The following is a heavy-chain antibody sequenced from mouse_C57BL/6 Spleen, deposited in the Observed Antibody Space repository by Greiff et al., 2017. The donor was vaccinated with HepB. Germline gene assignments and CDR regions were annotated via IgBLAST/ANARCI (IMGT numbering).Heavy chain of an antibody. J-gene: IGHJ2*01. CDR2: ISYDGSN. Sequence: EVKLMESGPGLVKPSQSLSLTCSVTGYSITSGYYWNWIRQFPGNKLEWMGYISYDGSNNYNPSLKNRISITRDTSKNQFFLKLNSVTTEDTATYYCARFMGYWGQGTTLTVSS. D-gene: IGHD1-1*01. V-gene: IGHV3-6*01. CDR1: GYSITSGYY. CDR3: ARFMGY.